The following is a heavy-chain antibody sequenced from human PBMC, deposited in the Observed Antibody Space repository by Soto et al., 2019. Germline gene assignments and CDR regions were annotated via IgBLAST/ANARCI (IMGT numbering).Heavy chain of an antibody. J-gene: IGHJ4*02. CDR3: ARQGSYYDFWSGYVDY. Sequence: TLSLTCTVSGGSISSSSYYWGWIRQPPGKGLEWIGSIYYSGSTYYNPSLKSRVTISVDTSKNQFSLKLSSVTAADTAVYYCARQGSYYDFWSGYVDYWGQGTLVTVSS. D-gene: IGHD3-3*01. CDR1: GGSISSSSYY. V-gene: IGHV4-39*01. CDR2: IYYSGST.